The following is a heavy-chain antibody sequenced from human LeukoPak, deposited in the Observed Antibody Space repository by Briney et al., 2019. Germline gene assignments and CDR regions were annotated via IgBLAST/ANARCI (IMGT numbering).Heavy chain of an antibody. CDR1: GYTFTSYS. CDR3: ARDRPYYYDSSGYLLLGY. D-gene: IGHD3-22*01. J-gene: IGHJ4*02. V-gene: IGHV1-18*01. CDR2: ISAYNGNT. Sequence: GASVKVSCKASGYTFTSYSISWVRRAPGQGLEWMGWISAYNGNTNYAQKLQGRVTMTTDTSTSTAYMELRSLRSDDTAVYYCARDRPYYYDSSGYLLLGYWGQGTLVTVSS.